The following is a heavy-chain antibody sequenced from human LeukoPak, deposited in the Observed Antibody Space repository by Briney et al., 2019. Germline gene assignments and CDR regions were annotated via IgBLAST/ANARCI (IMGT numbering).Heavy chain of an antibody. CDR1: GFTFSSYA. V-gene: IGHV3-23*01. Sequence: GGPLRLSCAASGFTFSSYAMSWVRQAPGKGLEWVSAISGSGGSTYYADSVKGRFTISRDNSKNTLYLQMNSLRAEDTAVYYCAKDLGGYEYFDYWGQGTLVTVSS. CDR2: ISGSGGST. J-gene: IGHJ4*02. CDR3: AKDLGGYEYFDY. D-gene: IGHD5-12*01.